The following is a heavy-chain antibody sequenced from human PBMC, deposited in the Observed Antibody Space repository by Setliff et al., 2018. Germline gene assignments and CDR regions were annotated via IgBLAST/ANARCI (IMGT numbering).Heavy chain of an antibody. Sequence: GESLKISCTVYGSNFNKYWMYWVRQAPGKELEWVSRINGDATIAHYADSVKGRFTISRDNARNALYLQMVSLRGEDTGVYFCAALDWGENFYNVDVWGKGTTVTVSS. CDR1: GSNFNKYW. D-gene: IGHD7-27*01. V-gene: IGHV3-74*01. CDR3: AALDWGENFYNVDV. J-gene: IGHJ6*03. CDR2: INGDATIA.